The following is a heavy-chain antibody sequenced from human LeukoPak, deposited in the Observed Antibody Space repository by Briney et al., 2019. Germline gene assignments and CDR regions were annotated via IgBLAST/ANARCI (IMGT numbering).Heavy chain of an antibody. Sequence: GASVKVSCKVSGYTLTELSMHWVRQAPGKGLEWMGGFDPEDGETIYAQKFQGRVTMTEDTSTDTAYMELSSLRSEDTAVYYCATAGYSSSWYNYYYYGMDVWGQGTTVTVSS. D-gene: IGHD6-13*01. CDR2: FDPEDGET. CDR1: GYTLTELS. V-gene: IGHV1-24*01. J-gene: IGHJ6*02. CDR3: ATAGYSSSWYNYYYYGMDV.